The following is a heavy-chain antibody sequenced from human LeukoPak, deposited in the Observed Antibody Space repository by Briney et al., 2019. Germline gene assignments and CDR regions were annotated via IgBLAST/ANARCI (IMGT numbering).Heavy chain of an antibody. CDR2: ISGGGVAI. CDR3: ASRYFDWAPIGY. V-gene: IGHV3-23*01. J-gene: IGHJ4*02. D-gene: IGHD3-9*01. Sequence: GGSLRLSCAASGFTFSNHAMSWVRQAPGKGLQWVSAISGGGVAIYYADSVKGRFTISRDNAKNSLYLQMNSLRAEDTAVYYCASRYFDWAPIGYWGQGTLVTVSS. CDR1: GFTFSNHA.